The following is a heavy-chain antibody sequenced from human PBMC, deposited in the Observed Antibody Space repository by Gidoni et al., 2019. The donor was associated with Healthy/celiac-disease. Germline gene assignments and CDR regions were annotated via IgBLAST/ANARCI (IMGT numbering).Heavy chain of an antibody. CDR2: ISSSSSYI. J-gene: IGHJ6*02. Sequence: EVQLVESGGGLVKPGGSLRVSCAASGFTVSSYSMKWARQAPGKGLGWVSSISSSSSYIYYADSVKGRFTISRDNAKTSLYLQMNSLRAEDTAVYYCARDTTADILTGYLYYFYGMDVWGQGTTVTVSS. CDR3: ARDTTADILTGYLYYFYGMDV. CDR1: GFTVSSYS. V-gene: IGHV3-21*01. D-gene: IGHD3-9*01.